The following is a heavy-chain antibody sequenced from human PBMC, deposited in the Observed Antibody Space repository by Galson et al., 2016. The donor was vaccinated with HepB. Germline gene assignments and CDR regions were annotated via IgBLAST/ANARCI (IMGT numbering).Heavy chain of an antibody. CDR2: IYYSGIT. Sequence: LSLTCTVSGVSVSSLYWSWIRQPPGKGLEWIGYIYYSGITNYNPSLKSRVTISVDTSKNQFSLKLSSVTAADTAVYYCARQIQVQQWLFGDYYMDVWGKGTTVTVSS. J-gene: IGHJ6*03. CDR1: GVSVSSLY. V-gene: IGHV4-59*02. CDR3: ARQIQVQQWLFGDYYMDV. D-gene: IGHD5-18*01.